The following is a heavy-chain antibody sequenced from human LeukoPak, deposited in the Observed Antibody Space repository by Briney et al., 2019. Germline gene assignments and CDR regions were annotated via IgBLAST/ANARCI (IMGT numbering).Heavy chain of an antibody. J-gene: IGHJ5*02. CDR2: IYTSGST. V-gene: IGHV4-61*02. Sequence: SETLSLTCSVSGYSVSSGYYWAWIRQPAGKGLEWIGRIYTSGSTNYNPSLKSRVTISVDTSKNQFSLKLSSVTAADTAVYYCARDIVVVPAGRNWFDPWGQGTLVTVSS. D-gene: IGHD2-2*01. CDR3: ARDIVVVPAGRNWFDP. CDR1: GYSVSSGYY.